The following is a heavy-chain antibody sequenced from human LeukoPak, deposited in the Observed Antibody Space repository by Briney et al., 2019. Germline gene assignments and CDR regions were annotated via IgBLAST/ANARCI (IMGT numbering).Heavy chain of an antibody. D-gene: IGHD3-16*01. Sequence: PGGSLRLSCAASGFTFSSYSMNWVRQAPGKGLEWVSSISSSSSYIYYADSVKGRFTISRDNAKNSLYLQMNSLRAEDTAVYYCARDGGYYYYYYMDVWGKGTTVTISS. CDR3: ARDGGYYYYYYMDV. V-gene: IGHV3-21*01. CDR1: GFTFSSYS. CDR2: ISSSSSYI. J-gene: IGHJ6*03.